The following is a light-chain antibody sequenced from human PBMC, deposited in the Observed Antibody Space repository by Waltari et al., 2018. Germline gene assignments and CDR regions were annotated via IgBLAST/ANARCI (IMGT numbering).Light chain of an antibody. V-gene: IGKV1-5*01. CDR3: QHYTRYSIT. Sequence: DIQMTQSPSTLSASIGDRVTITCRASHSLSSWLAWYQQSPGKDPKLLVYDASTLQSGVPSRVSGSGSGTEFTLTISSLQPEDFATYYCQHYTRYSITFGQGTRLEIK. J-gene: IGKJ5*01. CDR2: DAS. CDR1: HSLSSW.